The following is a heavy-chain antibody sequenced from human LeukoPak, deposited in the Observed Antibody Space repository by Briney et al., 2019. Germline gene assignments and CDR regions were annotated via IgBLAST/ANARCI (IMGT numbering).Heavy chain of an antibody. J-gene: IGHJ4*02. CDR3: ARGGLGYSYGYLDY. CDR2: IYYSGST. Sequence: TLSLTCTVSGGSISSGGYCWSWIRQHPGKGLEWIGYIYYSGSTYYKPSLKSRVTISVDTSKNQFSLKLSSVTAADTAVYYCARGGLGYSYGYLDYWGQGTLVTVSS. D-gene: IGHD5-18*01. CDR1: GGSISSGGYC. V-gene: IGHV4-31*03.